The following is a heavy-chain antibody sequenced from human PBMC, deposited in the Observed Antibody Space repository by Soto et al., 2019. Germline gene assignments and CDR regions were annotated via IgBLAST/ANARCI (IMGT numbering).Heavy chain of an antibody. J-gene: IGHJ4*02. D-gene: IGHD3-9*01. CDR3: ATGENGLRYFDWLGY. V-gene: IGHV1-69*06. CDR1: GGSFISYA. Sequence: SVKVSCKASGGSFISYAIIWVRQAPGQGLEWMGGIIPIFGTANYAQKFQGRVTITADKSTSTAYMELSSLRSEDTAVYYCATGENGLRYFDWLGYWGQGTLVTVSS. CDR2: IIPIFGTA.